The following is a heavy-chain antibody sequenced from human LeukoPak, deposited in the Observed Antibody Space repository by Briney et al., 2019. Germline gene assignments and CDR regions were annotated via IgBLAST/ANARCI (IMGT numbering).Heavy chain of an antibody. Sequence: PGGSLRLSCAASGFTFSSYGVHWVRQAPGKGLEWVAFIRYDGSNKYYADSVKGRFTISRDNSKNTLYLQMNSLRAEDTAVYYCAKGTVTTSYFDYWGQGTLVTVSS. CDR3: AKGTVTTSYFDY. CDR1: GFTFSSYG. V-gene: IGHV3-30*02. J-gene: IGHJ4*02. CDR2: IRYDGSNK. D-gene: IGHD4-17*01.